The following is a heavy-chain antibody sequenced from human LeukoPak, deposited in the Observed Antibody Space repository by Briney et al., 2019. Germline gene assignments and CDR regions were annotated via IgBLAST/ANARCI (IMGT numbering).Heavy chain of an antibody. V-gene: IGHV3-23*01. CDR2: ISGTGATT. Sequence: GGSLRLSCAASGFTFSSYAMTWVRQAPGKGLEWVATISGTGATTFYADSVKGRFTISRDNSKSTLSLQMNSLRAEDTAIYFCAKDATPRNSIWDHFDSWGQGTLVTVSS. D-gene: IGHD1-7*01. CDR1: GFTFSSYA. J-gene: IGHJ4*02. CDR3: AKDATPRNSIWDHFDS.